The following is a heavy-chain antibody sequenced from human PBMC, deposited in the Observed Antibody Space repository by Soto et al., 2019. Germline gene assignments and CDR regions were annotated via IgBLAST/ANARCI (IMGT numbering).Heavy chain of an antibody. CDR2: IYDSGST. J-gene: IGHJ4*02. D-gene: IGHD3-10*01. V-gene: IGHV4-31*03. CDR3: ARKQAGYFYGIDY. CDR1: GGSITSGGYY. Sequence: QMQLQESGPGLVKPSQTLSLTCTVSGGSITSGGYYWSWIRQHPGKGLEWLGYIYDSGSTFYNPSLKSRITLSVDTSKNQFSLKLSSVTVADTAVYFCARKQAGYFYGIDYWGQGTLVTVSS.